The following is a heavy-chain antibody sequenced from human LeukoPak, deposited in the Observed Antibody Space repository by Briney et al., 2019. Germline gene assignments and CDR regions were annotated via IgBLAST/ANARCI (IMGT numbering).Heavy chain of an antibody. Sequence: GGSLRLSCVGSGFSFSTYDMGWVRQTPGKGLEGGSAISTTGGYTEDADSVKGRFTISRDNSQNTLFLQMHSLRAEDTAVYYCAKKPATIKFPFDIWGQGTLVTVSP. J-gene: IGHJ4*02. CDR3: AKKPATIKFPFDI. CDR1: GFSFSTYD. V-gene: IGHV3-23*01. D-gene: IGHD5-24*01. CDR2: ISTTGGYT.